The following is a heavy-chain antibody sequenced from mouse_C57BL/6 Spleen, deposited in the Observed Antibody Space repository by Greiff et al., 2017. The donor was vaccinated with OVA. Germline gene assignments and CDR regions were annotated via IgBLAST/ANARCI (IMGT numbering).Heavy chain of an antibody. D-gene: IGHD5-1*01. J-gene: IGHJ3*01. V-gene: IGHV1-55*01. Sequence: QVQLQQPGAELVKPGASVKMSCKASGYTFTSYWITWVKQRPGQGLEWIGDIYPGSGSTNYNEKFKSKATMTVDTSSSTDYMQIGSLTAEVSAVDVCAGEGGTYFGWFAYWGQGTLVTVSA. CDR2: IYPGSGST. CDR1: GYTFTSYW. CDR3: AGEGGTYFGWFAY.